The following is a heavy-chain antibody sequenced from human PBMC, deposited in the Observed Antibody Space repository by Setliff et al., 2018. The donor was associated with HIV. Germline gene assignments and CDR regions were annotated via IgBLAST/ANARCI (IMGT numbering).Heavy chain of an antibody. D-gene: IGHD4-17*01. J-gene: IGHJ6*03. CDR1: GYTFTGYD. Sequence: ASVKVSCKASGYTFTGYDMHWVRQAPGQGLEWMGWINPNSGGTNYAQKFQGWVTMTRDTSISTAYMELSRLRSDGTAVYYCAREGTVTTPQYYYYYMDVWGKGTTVTVSS. CDR2: INPNSGGT. CDR3: AREGTVTTPQYYYYYMDV. V-gene: IGHV1-2*04.